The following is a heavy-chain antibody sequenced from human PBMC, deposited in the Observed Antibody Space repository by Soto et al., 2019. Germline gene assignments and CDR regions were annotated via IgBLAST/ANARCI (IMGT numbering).Heavy chain of an antibody. Sequence: GASVKVSCKASGYTFTSYGISWVRQAPGQGLEWMGWISAYNGNTNYAQKLQGRVTMTTDTSTSTAYMELRSLRSDDTAVYYCARIPRGIAVAGAIKPPFDYWGQGTLVTVSS. D-gene: IGHD6-13*01. J-gene: IGHJ4*02. V-gene: IGHV1-18*04. CDR3: ARIPRGIAVAGAIKPPFDY. CDR1: GYTFTSYG. CDR2: ISAYNGNT.